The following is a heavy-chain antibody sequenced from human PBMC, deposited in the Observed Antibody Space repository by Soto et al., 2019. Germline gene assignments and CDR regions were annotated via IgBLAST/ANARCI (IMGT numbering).Heavy chain of an antibody. J-gene: IGHJ5*02. CDR2: INHSGST. Sequence: SETLSLTCAVYGGSFSGYYWSWIRQPPGKGLEWIGEINHSGSTNYSPSLKSRVTISVDTSKNQFSLKLSSVTAADTAVYYCARDAVVGATAWFDPWGQGTLVTVSS. CDR3: ARDAVVGATAWFDP. CDR1: GGSFSGYY. V-gene: IGHV4-34*01. D-gene: IGHD1-26*01.